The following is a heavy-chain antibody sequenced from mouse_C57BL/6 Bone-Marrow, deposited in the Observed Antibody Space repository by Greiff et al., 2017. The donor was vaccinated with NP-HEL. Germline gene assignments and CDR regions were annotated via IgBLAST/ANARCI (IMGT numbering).Heavy chain of an antibody. CDR3: ARGGLGEAY. CDR1: GYTFTDYY. CDR2: INPNNGGT. D-gene: IGHD3-3*01. Sequence: EVQLQQSGPELVKPGASVKISCKASGYTFTDYYMNWVKQSHGKSLEWIGDINPNNGGTSYNQKFKGKATLTVDKSSSTAYMELRSLTSEDSAVYYCARGGLGEAYWGQGTLVTVSA. V-gene: IGHV1-26*01. J-gene: IGHJ3*01.